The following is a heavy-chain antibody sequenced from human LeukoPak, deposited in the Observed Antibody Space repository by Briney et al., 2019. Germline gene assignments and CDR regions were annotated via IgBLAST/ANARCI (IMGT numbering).Heavy chain of an antibody. Sequence: GASVKVSCKASGYAFSGSYMHWVRQAPGQGLEWMGWIYPNSGGTNYAQKFQGRVTMTRVTAITTAYMELTRLKSDDTAVYYCARGLGSFGDWYFDDWGQGTLVTVSS. V-gene: IGHV1-2*02. D-gene: IGHD2-21*01. CDR1: GYAFSGSY. CDR2: IYPNSGGT. J-gene: IGHJ4*02. CDR3: ARGLGSFGDWYFDD.